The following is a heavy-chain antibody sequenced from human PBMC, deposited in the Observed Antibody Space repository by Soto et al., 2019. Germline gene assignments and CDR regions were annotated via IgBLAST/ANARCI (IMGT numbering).Heavy chain of an antibody. CDR2: ISYDGRNE. J-gene: IGHJ4*02. D-gene: IGHD3-10*01. Sequence: QVQMVESGGGVAQPGRSLRLSCTVSGFTFSAFAMYWVRQAPGKGLEWVALISYDGRNEDFAESVRGRFTISRDNSKNTLYLDMNSLSAEDSAVYVCAKGVVREPAYFDYWGQGTLVTVSA. CDR3: AKGVVREPAYFDY. CDR1: GFTFSAFA. V-gene: IGHV3-30*18.